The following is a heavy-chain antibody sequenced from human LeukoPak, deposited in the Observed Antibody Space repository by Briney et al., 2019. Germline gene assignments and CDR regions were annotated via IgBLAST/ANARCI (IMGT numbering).Heavy chain of an antibody. J-gene: IGHJ2*01. D-gene: IGHD6-25*01. CDR3: ARQVGGFWYFDL. CDR2: IYYSGST. Sequence: SETLSLTCTVSGGSISSYYWSWIRQPPGKGLEWIGYIYYSGSTNYNPSLKSRVTISVDTSKNQFSLKLSSVTAADTAVYYCARQVGGFWYFDLWGRGTLVTVSS. V-gene: IGHV4-59*08. CDR1: GGSISSYY.